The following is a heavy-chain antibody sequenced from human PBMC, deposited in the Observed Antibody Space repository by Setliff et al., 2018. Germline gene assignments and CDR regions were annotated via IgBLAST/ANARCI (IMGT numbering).Heavy chain of an antibody. CDR2: INPDGSEK. CDR3: AAWESTNV. CDR1: GLTVSAND. Sequence: GGSLRLSCAASGLTVSANDMNWVRQAPGKGLEWVANINPDGSEKRCVDSVNGRLTISRDNAKNSLYLQMSSLTAEDTAVYFCAAWESTNVWGQGTTVTVSS. J-gene: IGHJ6*02. D-gene: IGHD1-26*01. V-gene: IGHV3-7*01.